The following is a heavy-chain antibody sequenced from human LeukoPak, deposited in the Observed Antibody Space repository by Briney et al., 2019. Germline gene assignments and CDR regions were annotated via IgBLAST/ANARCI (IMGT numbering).Heavy chain of an antibody. CDR3: ARPRSQLLSEFFY. CDR2: IYPGDSDT. Sequence: GESLKISCKGSGYSFTSYWIGWVRQMPGKGLEWTGIIYPGDSDTRYSPSFQGQVTISADKSISTAYLQWSSLKASDTAMYYCARPRSQLLSEFFYWGQGTLVTVSS. CDR1: GYSFTSYW. J-gene: IGHJ4*02. V-gene: IGHV5-51*01. D-gene: IGHD2-2*01.